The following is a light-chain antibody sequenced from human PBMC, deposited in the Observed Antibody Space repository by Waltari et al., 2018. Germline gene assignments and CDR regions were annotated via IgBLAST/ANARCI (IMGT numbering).Light chain of an antibody. CDR3: AVWDDSLSGFVL. CDR2: KNN. V-gene: IGLV1-47*01. CDR1: SPNIGSNY. Sequence: QSVLTQPPSTSGTPGQRVTISCSGRSPNIGSNYVYWYQHLPGTAPKRLIYKNNRRPSGVPDRFSGSRSGTSASLAISGLRSEDEADYFCAVWDDSLSGFVLFGGGTKLTV. J-gene: IGLJ2*01.